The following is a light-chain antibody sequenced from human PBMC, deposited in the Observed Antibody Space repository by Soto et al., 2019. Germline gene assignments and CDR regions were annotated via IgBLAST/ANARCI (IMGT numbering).Light chain of an antibody. CDR2: EVS. V-gene: IGKV2D-29*01. CDR3: MQSLQLNT. Sequence: DIVLTQTPLSLSVTPGQPASISCNSSQGLLDSDGRTHLYWYVQKTGQPPQALIYEVSKRSSGVPDRFSGSGSGTHFTLTMSRVQAEDAGIYYCMQSLQLNTFGGGTQVDNK. CDR1: QGLLDSDGRTH. J-gene: IGKJ4*01.